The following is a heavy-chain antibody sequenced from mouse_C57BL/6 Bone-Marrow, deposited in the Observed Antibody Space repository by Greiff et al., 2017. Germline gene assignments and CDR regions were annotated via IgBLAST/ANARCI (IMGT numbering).Heavy chain of an antibody. J-gene: IGHJ3*01. Sequence: EVMLVESGGGLVKPGGSLKLSCAASGFTFSSYTMSWVRQTPEKRLEWVATISGGGGNTYYPDSVKGRFTISRDNAKNTLYLQRSSLRSEDTALYYCARHAPSYYSKAFAYWGQGTLVTVSA. CDR1: GFTFSSYT. CDR2: ISGGGGNT. V-gene: IGHV5-9*01. D-gene: IGHD2-5*01. CDR3: ARHAPSYYSKAFAY.